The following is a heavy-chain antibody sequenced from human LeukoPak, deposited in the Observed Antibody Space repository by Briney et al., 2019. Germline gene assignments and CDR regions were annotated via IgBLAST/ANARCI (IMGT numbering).Heavy chain of an antibody. CDR1: GFTFSSYA. CDR2: ISSSSSYI. D-gene: IGHD1-26*01. V-gene: IGHV3-21*01. J-gene: IGHJ2*01. CDR3: ARGALKPEGRDWYFDL. Sequence: SGGSLRLSCGASGFTFSSYAMGWVRQSPGKGLEWVSSISSSSSYIYYADSVKGRFTISRDNAKNSLYLQMNSLRAEDTAVYYCARGALKPEGRDWYFDLWGRGTLVTVSS.